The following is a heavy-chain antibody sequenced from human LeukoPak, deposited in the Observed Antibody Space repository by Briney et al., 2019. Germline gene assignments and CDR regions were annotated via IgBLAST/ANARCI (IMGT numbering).Heavy chain of an antibody. CDR2: ISSSSSYI. D-gene: IGHD6-13*01. CDR1: GFTFSSYS. CDR3: ARDRTAAAGMVDY. J-gene: IGHJ4*02. V-gene: IGHV3-21*01. Sequence: PGGSLRLSCAASGFTFSSYSMNWVRQAPGKGLEWVSSISSSSSYIYYADSVKGRFTISRDNAKNSPYLQMNSLRAEDTAVYYCARDRTAAAGMVDYWGQGTLVTVSS.